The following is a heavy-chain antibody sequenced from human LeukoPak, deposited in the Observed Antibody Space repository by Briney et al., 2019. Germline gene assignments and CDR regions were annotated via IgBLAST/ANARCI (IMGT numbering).Heavy chain of an antibody. CDR1: GFTFSNAW. V-gene: IGHV3-15*01. CDR2: IKSKTDGGTT. Sequence: GGSLRLSCAASGFTFSNAWMSWVRQAPGKGLEWVGRIKSKTDGGTTDYAAPVKGRFTISRDDSKSTLYLQMNSLRAEDTAVYYCARVLSWNSGWPLDYWGQGTLVTVSS. J-gene: IGHJ4*02. CDR3: ARVLSWNSGWPLDY. D-gene: IGHD6-19*01.